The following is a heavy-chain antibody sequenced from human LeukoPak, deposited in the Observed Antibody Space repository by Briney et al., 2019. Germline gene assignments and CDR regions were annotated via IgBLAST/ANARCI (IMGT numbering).Heavy chain of an antibody. Sequence: GASVKVSCKASGGTFSSYVINWVRQAPGQGLEWMGGIIPIFGTANYAQKFQGRVTMTRNTSISTAYMELSSLRSEDTAVYYCARADYYYYYMDVWGKGTTVTISS. V-gene: IGHV1-69*05. CDR3: ARADYYYYYMDV. CDR1: GGTFSSYV. CDR2: IIPIFGTA. J-gene: IGHJ6*03.